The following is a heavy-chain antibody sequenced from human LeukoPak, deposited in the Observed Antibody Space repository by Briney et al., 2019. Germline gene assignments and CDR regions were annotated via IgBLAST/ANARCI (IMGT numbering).Heavy chain of an antibody. Sequence: GRSLRLSCAASGFIFSTYGMHWVRQAPGKGLEWVALIWYDGSDEHYADSVEGRFTISRDNSRNTLYLQMNSLRVEDTAVYYCVRDRITMVRGVRNWFDPWGQGTLVTVSS. D-gene: IGHD3-10*01. J-gene: IGHJ5*02. CDR2: IWYDGSDE. CDR1: GFIFSTYG. CDR3: VRDRITMVRGVRNWFDP. V-gene: IGHV3-33*01.